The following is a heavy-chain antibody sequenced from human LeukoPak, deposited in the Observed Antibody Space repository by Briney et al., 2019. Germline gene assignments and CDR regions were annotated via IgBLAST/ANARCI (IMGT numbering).Heavy chain of an antibody. CDR1: GFIFSSYA. J-gene: IGHJ4*02. Sequence: PGGSLRLSCAASGFIFSSYAMSWGRQARGKGLEWVSVISGNGGSTYYADSVKGRFTISRDNSKNTLYLQMNSLRGEDTAVYYCAKADSARGVTLKSTIDYWGQGTLVTVSS. V-gene: IGHV3-23*01. CDR3: AKADSARGVTLKSTIDY. D-gene: IGHD2-21*02. CDR2: ISGNGGST.